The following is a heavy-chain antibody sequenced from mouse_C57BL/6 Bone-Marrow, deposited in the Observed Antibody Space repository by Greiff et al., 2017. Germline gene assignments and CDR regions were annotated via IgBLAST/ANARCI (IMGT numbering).Heavy chain of an antibody. V-gene: IGHV5-16*01. Sequence: VQLKESEGGLVQPGSSMKLSCTASGFTFSDSYMAWVRQVPEKGLEWVANINYDGSSTYYLDSLKSRFIISRDNAKNILYLQMSSLKSEDTATYYCARDSHYGRGTYAMDYWGQGTSVTVSS. J-gene: IGHJ4*01. D-gene: IGHD1-1*01. CDR2: INYDGSST. CDR1: GFTFSDSY. CDR3: ARDSHYGRGTYAMDY.